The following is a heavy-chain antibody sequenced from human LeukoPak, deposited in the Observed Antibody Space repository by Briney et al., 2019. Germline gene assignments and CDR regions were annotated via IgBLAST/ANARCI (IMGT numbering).Heavy chain of an antibody. V-gene: IGHV5-51*01. D-gene: IGHD5-12*01. Sequence: GESLKISCKVSGHRFTTFWIGWVRPMPGKGRGWMGIIYPGDSDVRYSPSFEGQVTISVDKSLTTAYLQWSSLKASDTAMYYCARYSSGSANYYFHEWGQGTLVTVSS. CDR2: IYPGDSDV. J-gene: IGHJ4*02. CDR3: ARYSSGSANYYFHE. CDR1: GHRFTTFW.